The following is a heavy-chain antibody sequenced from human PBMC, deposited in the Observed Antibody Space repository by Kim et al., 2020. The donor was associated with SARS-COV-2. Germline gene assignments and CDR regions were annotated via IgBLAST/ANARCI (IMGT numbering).Heavy chain of an antibody. CDR2: ISSSSSYI. V-gene: IGHV3-21*04. Sequence: GGSLRLSCAASGFTFSSYSMNWVRQAPGKGLEWVSSISSSSSYIYYADSVKGRFTISRDNAKNSLYLQMNSLRAEDTAVYYCARDQGASSGRIHDAFDIWGQGTMVTVSS. J-gene: IGHJ3*02. CDR1: GFTFSSYS. D-gene: IGHD6-19*01. CDR3: ARDQGASSGRIHDAFDI.